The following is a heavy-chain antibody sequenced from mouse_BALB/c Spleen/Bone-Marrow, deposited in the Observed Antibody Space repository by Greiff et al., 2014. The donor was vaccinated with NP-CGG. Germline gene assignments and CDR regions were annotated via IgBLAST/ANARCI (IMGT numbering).Heavy chain of an antibody. CDR3: ARSGYDGFAY. CDR2: INPSNGRT. D-gene: IGHD2-2*01. Sequence: QVQLKESGAELVKPGASVKLSCKASGYTFTSYWMHWVKQRPGQGLEWIGEINPSNGRTNYNEKFKSKATLTVDKSSSTAYMQLSSLTSEDSAVYYCARSGYDGFAYWGQGTLDTVSA. V-gene: IGHV1S81*02. J-gene: IGHJ3*01. CDR1: GYTFTSYW.